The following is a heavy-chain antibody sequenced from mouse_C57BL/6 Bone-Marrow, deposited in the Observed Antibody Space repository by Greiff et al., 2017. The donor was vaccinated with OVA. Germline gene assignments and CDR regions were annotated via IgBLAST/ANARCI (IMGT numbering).Heavy chain of an antibody. V-gene: IGHV1-42*01. CDR3: APYDYDEGAMDY. J-gene: IGHJ4*01. Sequence: VQLQQSGPELVKPGASVKISCKASGYSFTGYYMNWVKQSPEKSLEWIGEINPSTGGTTYNQKFKAKATLTVDKSSSTAYMQLKSLTSEDSAVYYCAPYDYDEGAMDYWGQGTSVTVSS. CDR1: GYSFTGYY. D-gene: IGHD2-4*01. CDR2: INPSTGGT.